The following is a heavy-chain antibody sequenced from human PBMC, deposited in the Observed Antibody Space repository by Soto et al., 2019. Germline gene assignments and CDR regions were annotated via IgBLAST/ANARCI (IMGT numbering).Heavy chain of an antibody. V-gene: IGHV3-30*18. CDR1: GFTFRNYG. J-gene: IGHJ4*02. D-gene: IGHD2-15*01. Sequence: GGSLRLSCAASGFTFRNYGMHWVRQAPGKGLEWVAFISYDGSNKYYADSVKGRFTISRDNSKNTLYLQMNSLRAEDTAVYYCAKVGLKYCSGGSCYYFDYWGQGTLVTVSS. CDR2: ISYDGSNK. CDR3: AKVGLKYCSGGSCYYFDY.